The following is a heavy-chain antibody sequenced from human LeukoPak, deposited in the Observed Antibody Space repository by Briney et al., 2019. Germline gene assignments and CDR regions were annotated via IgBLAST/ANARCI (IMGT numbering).Heavy chain of an antibody. J-gene: IGHJ4*02. V-gene: IGHV3-7*01. D-gene: IGHD1-26*01. CDR1: GFTFSNYW. Sequence: GGSLRLSCAASGFTFSNYWMSWVRQAPGKGLEWVANIKQDGNTKNYVDSVKGRFTISRDNAKNSLYLQMNSLRAEDTAVYYCAKDSPFGGNWGQGTLVTVSS. CDR2: IKQDGNTK. CDR3: AKDSPFGGN.